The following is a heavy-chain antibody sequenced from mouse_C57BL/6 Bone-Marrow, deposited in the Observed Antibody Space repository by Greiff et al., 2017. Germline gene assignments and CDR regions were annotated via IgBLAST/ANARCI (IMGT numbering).Heavy chain of an antibody. J-gene: IGHJ4*01. D-gene: IGHD1-1*01. V-gene: IGHV1-72*01. CDR3: ARLFITTVVARHYAMDY. CDR1: GYTFTSYW. CDR2: IDPNSGGT. Sequence: VQLQQSGAELVKPGASVKLSCKASGYTFTSYWMHWVKQRPGRGLEWIGRIDPNSGGTKYNEKFKSKATLTVDKPSSTAYMQLSSLTSEDSAVYYCARLFITTVVARHYAMDYWGQGTSVTVSS.